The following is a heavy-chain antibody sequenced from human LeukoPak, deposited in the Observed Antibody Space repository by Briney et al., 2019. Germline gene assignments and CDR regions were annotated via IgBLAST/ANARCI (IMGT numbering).Heavy chain of an antibody. Sequence: SETLSLTCTVSGGSISSFYWSWIRQPPGKGLEWIGYMFYSGSTNYNPSLRSRATISIDTSKNQFSLKLSSVTVADTAVYYCAKITPGGASFDWWGQGTLVTVSS. J-gene: IGHJ4*02. CDR1: GGSISSFY. CDR2: MFYSGST. CDR3: AKITPGGASFDW. D-gene: IGHD4-23*01. V-gene: IGHV4-59*01.